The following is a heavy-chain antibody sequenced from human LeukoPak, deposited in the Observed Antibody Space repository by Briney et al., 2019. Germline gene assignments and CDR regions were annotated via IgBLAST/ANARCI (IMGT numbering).Heavy chain of an antibody. CDR1: GGTFSSYT. CDR2: IIPILGIA. CDR3: ARGAEYYYDSSGDAEYFQH. Sequence: SVKVSCKASGGTFSSYTISWVRQAPGQGLEWMGRIIPILGIANYAQKFQGRVTMTTDTSTSTAYMELRSLRSDDTAVYYCARGAEYYYDSSGDAEYFQHWGQGTLVTVSS. D-gene: IGHD3-22*01. J-gene: IGHJ1*01. V-gene: IGHV1-69*02.